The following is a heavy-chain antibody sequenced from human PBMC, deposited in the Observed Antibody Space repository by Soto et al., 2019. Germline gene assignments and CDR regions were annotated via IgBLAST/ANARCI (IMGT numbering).Heavy chain of an antibody. CDR2: ISYDGSNK. CDR1: GFTFSSYG. D-gene: IGHD1-26*01. Sequence: GGSLRLSCAASGFTFSSYGMHWVRQAPGKGLEWVAVISYDGSNKYYADSVKGRFTISRDNSKNTLYLQMNSLRAEDTAVYYCANSTSSGSRYYYGMDVWGQGTTVTVSS. CDR3: ANSTSSGSRYYYGMDV. J-gene: IGHJ6*02. V-gene: IGHV3-30*18.